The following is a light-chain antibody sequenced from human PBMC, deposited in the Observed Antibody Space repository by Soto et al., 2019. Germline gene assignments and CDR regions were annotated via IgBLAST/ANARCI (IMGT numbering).Light chain of an antibody. CDR3: QQYNNWPPWT. Sequence: ERMMRQSPATLSVSPGERAGLSCRANQSVSINLAWYHQKPGQAPRLLIYGASTRATGIPARFSGSGSGTEFTLTISSLPSEDFAVYYCQQYNNWPPWTFGQGTKVDIK. V-gene: IGKV3-15*01. CDR2: GAS. J-gene: IGKJ1*01. CDR1: QSVSIN.